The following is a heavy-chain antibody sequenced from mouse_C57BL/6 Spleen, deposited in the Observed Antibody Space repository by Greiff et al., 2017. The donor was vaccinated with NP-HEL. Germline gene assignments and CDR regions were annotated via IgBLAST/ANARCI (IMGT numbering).Heavy chain of an antibody. V-gene: IGHV1-69*01. CDR3: AREVTSAWFAY. CDR2: IDPSDSYT. Sequence: QVQLQQPGAELVMPGASVKLSCKASGYTFTSYWMHWVKQRPGPGLEWIGEIDPSDSYTNYNQKFKGKSTLTVDKSSSTAYMQLSSLTSEDSAVYYCAREVTSAWFAYWGQGTLVTVSA. J-gene: IGHJ3*01. CDR1: GYTFTSYW. D-gene: IGHD2-5*01.